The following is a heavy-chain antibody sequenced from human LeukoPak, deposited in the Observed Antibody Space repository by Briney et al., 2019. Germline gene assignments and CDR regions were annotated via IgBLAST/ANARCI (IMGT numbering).Heavy chain of an antibody. CDR2: ISSSGSTI. D-gene: IGHD3-22*01. V-gene: IGHV3-48*03. CDR3: ARVSRYYYDSSGYEYYYYGMDV. J-gene: IGHJ6*02. CDR1: GFTFSSYE. Sequence: GGSLRFSCAASGFTFSSYEMNWVRQAPGKGLEWVSYISSSGSTIYYADSVKGRFTISRDNAKNSLYLQMNSLRAEDTAVYYCARVSRYYYDSSGYEYYYYGMDVWGQGTTVTVSS.